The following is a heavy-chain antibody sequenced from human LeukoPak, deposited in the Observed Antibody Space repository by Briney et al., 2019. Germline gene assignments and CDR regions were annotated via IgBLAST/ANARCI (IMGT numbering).Heavy chain of an antibody. V-gene: IGHV4-61*02. CDR2: IYTSGST. Sequence: ASETLSLTCTVSGGSISSASYYWSWIRQPAGKGLEWIGRIYTSGSTNYNPSLKSRVTISVDTSKNQFSLKLSSVTAADTAVYYCARGRRPRLGVVPAASIPSYYYYGMDVWGKGTTVTVSS. J-gene: IGHJ6*04. CDR1: GGSISSASYY. D-gene: IGHD2-2*01. CDR3: ARGRRPRLGVVPAASIPSYYYYGMDV.